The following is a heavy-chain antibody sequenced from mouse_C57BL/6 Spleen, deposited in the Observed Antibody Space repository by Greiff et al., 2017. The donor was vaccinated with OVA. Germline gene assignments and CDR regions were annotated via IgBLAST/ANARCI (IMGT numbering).Heavy chain of an antibody. J-gene: IGHJ4*01. V-gene: IGHV1-64*01. Sequence: QVQLQQPGAELVKPGASVKLSCKASGYTFTSYWMHWVKQRPGQGLKWIGMIHPNSGSTNYNEKFKSKATLTVDKSSSTAYMQLSSLTSEDSAVYYCAREYYDYDDYAMDYWGQGTSVTVSS. D-gene: IGHD2-4*01. CDR1: GYTFTSYW. CDR3: AREYYDYDDYAMDY. CDR2: IHPNSGST.